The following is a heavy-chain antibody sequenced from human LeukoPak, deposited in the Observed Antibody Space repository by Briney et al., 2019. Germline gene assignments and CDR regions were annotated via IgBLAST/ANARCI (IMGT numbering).Heavy chain of an antibody. V-gene: IGHV4-59*01. CDR2: IYYSGST. CDR1: GXSITSYY. CDR3: ARGYSSSWRRGFDY. J-gene: IGHJ4*02. Sequence: PSETLSLTCTVSGXSITSYYWTWIRQPPGKGLEWIGYIYYSGSTNYNPSLNSRVTISVDTSKNQFSLKLSSVTAADTAVYYCARGYSSSWRRGFDYWGQGTLVTVSS. D-gene: IGHD6-13*01.